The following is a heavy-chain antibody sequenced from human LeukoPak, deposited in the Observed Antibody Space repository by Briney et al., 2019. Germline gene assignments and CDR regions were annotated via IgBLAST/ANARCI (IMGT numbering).Heavy chain of an antibody. CDR3: AKDPVPVDAFDI. CDR1: EFSVGSNY. Sequence: GGSLRLSCAASEFSVGSNYMTWVRQAPGKGLEWVSLIYSGGSTYYADSVKGRFTISRDNSKNTLYLQMNSLRAEDTAVYYCAKDPVPVDAFDIWGQGTMVTVSS. D-gene: IGHD1-14*01. J-gene: IGHJ3*02. CDR2: IYSGGST. V-gene: IGHV3-66*01.